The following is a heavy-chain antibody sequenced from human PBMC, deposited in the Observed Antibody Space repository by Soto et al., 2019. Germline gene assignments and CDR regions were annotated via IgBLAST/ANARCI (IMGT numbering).Heavy chain of an antibody. D-gene: IGHD4-4*01. J-gene: IGHJ5*02. V-gene: IGHV1-18*04. CDR2: ISAYNGKP. Sequence: ASVKVSCKASGYTFTSYGLSWVGQAPGQGLEGVGWISAYNGKPNYAQKLQGRVTMTTDKSTSTAYTELRSLSSDDPAVYYCARYEPHTVTLIRWFDPWGQGTLVTVSS. CDR3: ARYEPHTVTLIRWFDP. CDR1: GYTFTSYG.